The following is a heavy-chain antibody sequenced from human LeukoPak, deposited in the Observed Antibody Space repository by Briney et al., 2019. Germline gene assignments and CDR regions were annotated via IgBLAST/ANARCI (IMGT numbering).Heavy chain of an antibody. D-gene: IGHD2-2*01. CDR1: GFTFSSYA. V-gene: IGHV3-23*01. CDR2: ISGSGGST. J-gene: IGHJ5*02. CDR3: AKDRHAPGRYCSSTICFPFDP. Sequence: GGSLRLSCAASGFTFSSYAMSWVRQAPGKGLEWVSAISGSGGSTYYADSMKGRFTISRDNSKNTLYLQMNSLRAEDTAVYYCAKDRHAPGRYCSSTICFPFDPWGQGTLVTVSS.